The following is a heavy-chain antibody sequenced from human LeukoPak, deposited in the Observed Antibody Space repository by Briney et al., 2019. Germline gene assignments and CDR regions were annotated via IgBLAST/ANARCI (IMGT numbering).Heavy chain of an antibody. J-gene: IGHJ4*02. Sequence: PGGSLRLSCAASGFTFSSYAMHWVRQAPGKGLEWVAVISYDGSNKYYADSVKGRFTISRDNSKNTLYLQMNSLRAEDTAVYYCARVVVVPAAIPLLGDYWGQGTLVTVSS. CDR3: ARVVVVPAAIPLLGDY. CDR2: ISYDGSNK. V-gene: IGHV3-30-3*02. D-gene: IGHD2-2*02. CDR1: GFTFSSYA.